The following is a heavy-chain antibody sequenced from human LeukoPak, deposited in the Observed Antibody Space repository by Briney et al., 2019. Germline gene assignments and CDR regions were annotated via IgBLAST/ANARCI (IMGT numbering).Heavy chain of an antibody. CDR2: ISGSGDNT. CDR1: GFTFSSYA. D-gene: IGHD6-19*01. V-gene: IGHV3-23*01. J-gene: IGHJ4*02. CDR3: ATIXPLAVAGTLGYAYYFDY. Sequence: GGSLRLSCAASGFTFSSYAMSWVRQAPGKGLEWVSGISGSGDNTYYADSVKGRFTISRDNSKNTLYVQVNSLGTEDTAVYYCATIXPLAVAGTLGYAYYFDYWGQGTLVTVSS.